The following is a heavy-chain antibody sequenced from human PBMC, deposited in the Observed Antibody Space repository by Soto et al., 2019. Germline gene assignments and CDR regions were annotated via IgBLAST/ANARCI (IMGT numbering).Heavy chain of an antibody. Sequence: PGGSLRLSCAASGFTFSRYWMYWVRQAPGQGLVWVSRINNDGSGTSYPDSVEGRFTVSRDNAKNTLYLQMNSLRPDDTAVYYCARVQPDALPPYFDYWGQGTLVTVSS. CDR1: GFTFSRYW. CDR3: ARVQPDALPPYFDY. J-gene: IGHJ4*02. CDR2: INNDGSGT. V-gene: IGHV3-74*01. D-gene: IGHD2-15*01.